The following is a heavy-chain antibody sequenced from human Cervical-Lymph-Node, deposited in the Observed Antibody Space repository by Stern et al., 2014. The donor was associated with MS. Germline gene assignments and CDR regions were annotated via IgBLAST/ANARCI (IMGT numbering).Heavy chain of an antibody. CDR2: IYYSGST. Sequence: QVQLQESGPGLVKPSETLSLTCTVSGGSISSYYWSWIRQPPGKGLEWIGYIYYSGSTNYNPSLKSRVTISVDTSKNQFSLKLSSVTAADTAVYYCARVHVYRGYPDAFDIWGQGTMVTVSS. D-gene: IGHD3-22*01. CDR3: ARVHVYRGYPDAFDI. V-gene: IGHV4-59*01. J-gene: IGHJ3*02. CDR1: GGSISSYY.